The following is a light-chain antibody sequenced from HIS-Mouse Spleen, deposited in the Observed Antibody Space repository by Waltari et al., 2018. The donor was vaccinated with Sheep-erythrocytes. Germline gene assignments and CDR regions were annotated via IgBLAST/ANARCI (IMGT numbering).Light chain of an antibody. Sequence: QSVLTQPPSVSGAPGQRVTISCPGSSSTIGAGYDVHWYQQLPGTAPKLLIYGNSNRPSGVPDRFSGSKSGTSASLAITGLQAEDEADYYCQSYDSSTVVFGGGTKLTVL. V-gene: IGLV1-40*01. J-gene: IGLJ2*01. CDR1: SSTIGAGYD. CDR2: GNS. CDR3: QSYDSSTVV.